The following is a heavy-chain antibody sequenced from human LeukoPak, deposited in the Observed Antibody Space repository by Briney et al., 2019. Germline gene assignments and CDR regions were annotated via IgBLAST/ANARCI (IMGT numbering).Heavy chain of an antibody. CDR1: GFTFSSYG. CDR3: ARERAVAGTNWFDP. V-gene: IGHV3-33*01. D-gene: IGHD6-19*01. J-gene: IGHJ5*02. Sequence: GRSLRLSCAASGFTFSSYGMHWVRQAPGKGLEWVAVIWYDGSNKYYADSVKGRFTISRDNSKNTLYLQMNSLRAEDTAVYYCARERAVAGTNWFDPWGQGTLVTVSS. CDR2: IWYDGSNK.